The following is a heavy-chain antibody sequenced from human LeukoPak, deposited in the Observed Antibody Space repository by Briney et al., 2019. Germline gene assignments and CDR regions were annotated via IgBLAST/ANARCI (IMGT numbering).Heavy chain of an antibody. J-gene: IGHJ4*02. Sequence: SETLSLTCTVSGASISNYYWSWIRQSPGKGLEWIGHIYYSGSTNYNPSLKSRVTISVDTSRNQFSLKLSSVTAADTAVYYCARSFGSGSYFFDYWGQGTLVTVSS. V-gene: IGHV4-59*01. CDR2: IYYSGST. CDR3: ARSFGSGSYFFDY. D-gene: IGHD3-10*01. CDR1: GASISNYY.